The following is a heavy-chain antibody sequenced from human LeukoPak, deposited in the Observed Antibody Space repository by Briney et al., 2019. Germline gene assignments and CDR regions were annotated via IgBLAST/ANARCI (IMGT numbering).Heavy chain of an antibody. D-gene: IGHD4-17*01. CDR1: GYTFTNFY. J-gene: IGHJ5*02. CDR3: ARDDNGDNWFDP. Sequence: ASVKVSCKASGYTFTNFYMHWVRQAPGQGLEWMGVINPSGGSTSYAQKFLGRVTMTRDTSTSTVYMELSSLRSEDTAVYYCARDDNGDNWFDPWGQGTLVTVSS. V-gene: IGHV1-46*01. CDR2: INPSGGST.